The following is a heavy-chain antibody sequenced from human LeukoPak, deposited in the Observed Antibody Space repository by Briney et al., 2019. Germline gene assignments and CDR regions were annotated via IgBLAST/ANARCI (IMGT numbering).Heavy chain of an antibody. Sequence: SETLSLTCTVSGYSISSGYYWGWIRQPPGKGLEWIGSIYHSGSTYYNPSLKSRVTISVDTSKNQFSLKLSSVTAADTAVYYCAREDYGDYADYWGQGTLVTVSS. J-gene: IGHJ4*02. CDR2: IYHSGST. V-gene: IGHV4-38-2*02. CDR3: AREDYGDYADY. CDR1: GYSISSGYY. D-gene: IGHD4-17*01.